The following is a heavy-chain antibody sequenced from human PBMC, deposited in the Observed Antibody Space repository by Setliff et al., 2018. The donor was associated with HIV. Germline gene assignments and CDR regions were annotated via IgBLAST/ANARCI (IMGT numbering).Heavy chain of an antibody. D-gene: IGHD2-15*01. V-gene: IGHV1-69*05. CDR3: ARERYCSAGSCYSKLSWFDP. CDR1: GGTFSNYA. CDR2: IIPMFGTA. J-gene: IGHJ5*02. Sequence: SVKVSCKTSGGTFSNYAISWVRQAPGQGLEWMGGIIPMFGTANYAQKFQGRVTITTDESTTTAYMELSSLRSEDTAVYFCARERYCSAGSCYSKLSWFDPWGQGTLVTVSS.